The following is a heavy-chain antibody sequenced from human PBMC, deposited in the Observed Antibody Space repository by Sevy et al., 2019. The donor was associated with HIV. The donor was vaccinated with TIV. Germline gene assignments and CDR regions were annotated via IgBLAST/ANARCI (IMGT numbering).Heavy chain of an antibody. CDR3: AREDIRVAGIGYYFHS. V-gene: IGHV3-33*01. Sequence: GGSLRLSCAASGFSISGYGMHWVRQAPGKGLEWVAVIWYDGTNKEYADSVKGRFTISRDKPKNTLYLQMNSLRAEDTAVYYCAREDIRVAGIGYYFHSWGQGTLVTVSS. CDR2: IWYDGTNK. J-gene: IGHJ4*02. D-gene: IGHD6-19*01. CDR1: GFSISGYG.